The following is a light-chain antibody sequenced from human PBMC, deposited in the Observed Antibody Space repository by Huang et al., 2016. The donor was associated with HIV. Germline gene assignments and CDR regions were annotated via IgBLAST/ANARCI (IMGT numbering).Light chain of an antibody. V-gene: IGKV3-15*01. CDR2: GAS. J-gene: IGKJ3*01. CDR1: QSLSTN. Sequence: EVVITQSPATLSVSPGERATLFCRASQSLSTNLAWYQQKPGQPPRLLIYGASTRATGVPARFSGSGSGTDFTLTISSLQPEDFAVYYCQQYDDWPPVTFGPGTKVDFK. CDR3: QQYDDWPPVT.